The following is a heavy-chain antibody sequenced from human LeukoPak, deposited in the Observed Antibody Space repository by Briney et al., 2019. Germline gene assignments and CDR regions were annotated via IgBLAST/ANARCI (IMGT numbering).Heavy chain of an antibody. CDR1: GFTFSSYG. D-gene: IGHD6-13*01. CDR2: IWYDGSNK. Sequence: GESLKISCXASGFTFSSYGMHWVRQAPGKGLEWVAVIWYDGSNKYYADSVEGRFTISRDNSKNTLYLQMNSLRAEDTAVYYCAKDRGYSSSWYYFDYWGQGTLVTVSS. CDR3: AKDRGYSSSWYYFDY. V-gene: IGHV3-33*06. J-gene: IGHJ4*02.